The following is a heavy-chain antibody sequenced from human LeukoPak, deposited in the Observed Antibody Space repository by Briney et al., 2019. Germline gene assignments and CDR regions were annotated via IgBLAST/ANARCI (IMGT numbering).Heavy chain of an antibody. V-gene: IGHV4-59*01. Sequence: KPSETLSLTCTVSGASITTYYWSWIRQPPGKGLEYIGQIHSSGSANYNPSLKSRDAMSLDASKNQFSLTISSVTAADTAIYYCARDILDVGATHYFDYWGQGSLLTVSS. CDR3: ARDILDVGATHYFDY. D-gene: IGHD1-26*01. CDR2: IHSSGSA. J-gene: IGHJ4*02. CDR1: GASITTYY.